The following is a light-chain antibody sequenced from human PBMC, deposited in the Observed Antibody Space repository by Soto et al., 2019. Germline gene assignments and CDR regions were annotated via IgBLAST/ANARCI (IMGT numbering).Light chain of an antibody. CDR2: EVS. CDR1: STDIGGYDY. CDR3: SSYQSSCTLL. J-gene: IGLJ2*01. V-gene: IGLV2-14*03. Sequence: SALTQPASVSGSPGQSTTISCTGPSTDIGGYDYVSWYQQHAGKAPRLMIYEVSNRPSGVANLFSASKSCNTSSLTISGRQAEDEADDYCSSYQSSCTLLFGGGTKLTVL.